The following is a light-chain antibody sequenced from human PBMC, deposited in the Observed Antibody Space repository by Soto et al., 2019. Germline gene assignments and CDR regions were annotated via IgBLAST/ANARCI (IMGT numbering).Light chain of an antibody. J-gene: IGLJ2*01. CDR1: SSDVGAYNY. Sequence: QSALTQPASVSGSPRQSITISCTGTSSDVGAYNYVSWYQQHPGKAPKLMIYDVTNRPSGVSNRFSGSKSGNTASLTISGLQAEDEADYYCSSYTSSSTVVFGGGTQLTVL. CDR2: DVT. V-gene: IGLV2-14*01. CDR3: SSYTSSSTVV.